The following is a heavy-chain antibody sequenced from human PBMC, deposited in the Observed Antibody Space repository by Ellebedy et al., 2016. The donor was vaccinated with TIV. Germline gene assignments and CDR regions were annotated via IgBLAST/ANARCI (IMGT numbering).Heavy chain of an antibody. D-gene: IGHD3-3*01. CDR1: GFTFSSYD. CDR3: ACSVGVSIIRYGMDV. J-gene: IGHJ6*02. V-gene: IGHV3-48*03. CDR2: ISSKTGAM. Sequence: GESLKISCEASGFTFSSYDMNWVRQAPGKGLEWVSYISSKTGAMIYADSVKGRFTIYRDNAKNSLYLQMNNLRAKDTATYYCACSVGVSIIRYGMDVWGQGTTVTVSS.